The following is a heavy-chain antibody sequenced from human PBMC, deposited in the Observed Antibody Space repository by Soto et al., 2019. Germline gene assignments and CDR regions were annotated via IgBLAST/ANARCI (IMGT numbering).Heavy chain of an antibody. Sequence: PGGSLRLSCAASGFTFDDYAMHWVRQAPGEGLEWVSGISWNSGSIGYADSVKGRFTISRDNAKNSLYLQMNSLRAEDTALYYCAKDKKITGPDAFDIWGQGTMVTVSS. D-gene: IGHD3-16*01. CDR1: GFTFDDYA. CDR2: ISWNSGSI. J-gene: IGHJ3*02. V-gene: IGHV3-9*01. CDR3: AKDKKITGPDAFDI.